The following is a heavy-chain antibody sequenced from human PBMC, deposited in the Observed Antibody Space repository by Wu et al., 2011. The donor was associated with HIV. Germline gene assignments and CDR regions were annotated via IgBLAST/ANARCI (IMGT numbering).Heavy chain of an antibody. J-gene: IGHJ6*03. CDR1: GGTISRYG. CDR2: MNPNSGNT. D-gene: IGHD6-6*01. V-gene: IGHV1-8*01. CDR3: ARRAVRGRQLGPPMDV. Sequence: QVQLVQSGAEVKKPGSSVKVSCKASGGTISRYGISWVRQATGQGLEWMGWMNPNSGNTGYSQKFQGRVTMTRNTSISTAYMELSSLRSEDTAVYYCARRAVRGRQLGPPMDVWGKGTTVTVSS.